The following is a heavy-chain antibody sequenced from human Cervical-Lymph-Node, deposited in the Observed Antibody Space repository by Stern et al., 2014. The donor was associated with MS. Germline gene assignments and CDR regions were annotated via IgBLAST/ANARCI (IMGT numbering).Heavy chain of an antibody. V-gene: IGHV1-69*01. D-gene: IGHD6-13*01. CDR3: ALSSETSDRWYSLGYDL. J-gene: IGHJ5*02. CDR2: IFPGFGTP. CDR1: GGTFSKFP. Sequence: QAQLVESGAEVTQPGSSVKVSCQASGGTFSKFPSSWVRQAPGQGLEWMGGIFPGFGTPTYAQEFRGRVTIAADGSPSPGYMELSSLRSDDTAVYYCALSSETSDRWYSLGYDLWGQGTLVTVSS.